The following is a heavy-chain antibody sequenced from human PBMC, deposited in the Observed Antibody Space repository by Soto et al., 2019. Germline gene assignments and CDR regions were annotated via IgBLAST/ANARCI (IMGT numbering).Heavy chain of an antibody. D-gene: IGHD3-10*01. CDR3: ARGSWFGEKYYYYYGMDV. CDR1: GGSFSGYY. CDR2: INHSGST. Sequence: PSETLSLTCAAYGGSFSGYYWSWIRQPPGKGLEWIGEINHSGSTNYNPSLKSRVTISVDTSKNQFSLKLSSVTAADTAVYYCARGSWFGEKYYYYYGMDVWGQGTTVTVSS. V-gene: IGHV4-34*01. J-gene: IGHJ6*02.